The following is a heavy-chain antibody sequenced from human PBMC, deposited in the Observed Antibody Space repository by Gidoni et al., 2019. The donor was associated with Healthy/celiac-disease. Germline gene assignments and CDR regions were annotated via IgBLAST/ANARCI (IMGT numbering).Heavy chain of an antibody. CDR2: IYYSGST. CDR1: GGPLRMLTYS. Sequence: QVQLQESGPGLVKPSPTLSLTCPFSGGPLRMLTYSRYLVRPPPGKGLEWIGYIYYSGSTYYNPSLKSRVTISVDTSKNQFSLKLSSVTAADTAVYYCARVHPSLSWGYGDEPSFLTHMGWFDPWGQGTLVTVSS. CDR3: ARVHPSLSWGYGDEPSFLTHMGWFDP. V-gene: IGHV4-31*03. D-gene: IGHD4-17*01. J-gene: IGHJ5*02.